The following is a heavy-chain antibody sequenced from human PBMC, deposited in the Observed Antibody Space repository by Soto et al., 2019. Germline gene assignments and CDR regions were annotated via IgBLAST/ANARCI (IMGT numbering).Heavy chain of an antibody. Sequence: EVQLLESGGGLVQPGGSLRLSCAASGFTFSSYAMSWVRQAPGKGREWVSAISGSGGSTYYADSVKGRFTISRDNSKNTLYLQMNSLRAEDTAVYYCAKVSHYDSSGYYPYYFDYWGQGTLVTVSS. J-gene: IGHJ4*02. CDR3: AKVSHYDSSGYYPYYFDY. CDR2: ISGSGGST. V-gene: IGHV3-23*01. D-gene: IGHD3-22*01. CDR1: GFTFSSYA.